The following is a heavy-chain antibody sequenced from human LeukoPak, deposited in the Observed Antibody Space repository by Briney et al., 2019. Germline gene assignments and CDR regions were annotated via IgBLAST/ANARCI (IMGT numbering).Heavy chain of an antibody. V-gene: IGHV3-9*01. Sequence: LSLTCTVSGGSISSYYWSWIRQPPGKGLEWVSGISWNSGSIGYADSVKGRFTISRDNAKNSLYLQMNSLRAEDTALYYCAKDSGSSSWSNYDYWGQGTLVTVSS. CDR1: GGSISSYY. CDR3: AKDSGSSSWSNYDY. J-gene: IGHJ4*02. CDR2: ISWNSGSI. D-gene: IGHD6-13*01.